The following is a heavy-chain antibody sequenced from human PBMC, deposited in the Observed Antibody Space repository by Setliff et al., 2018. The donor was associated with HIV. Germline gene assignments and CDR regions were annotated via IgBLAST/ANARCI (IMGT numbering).Heavy chain of an antibody. CDR1: GGSISSGGYY. CDR2: IYYSGST. D-gene: IGHD3-3*01. V-gene: IGHV4-31*03. J-gene: IGHJ6*03. CDR3: ASQVVFWSGYYATPVYMGV. Sequence: LSLTCTVSGGSISSGGYYWSWIRQHPGKGLEWIGYIYYSGSTYYNPSLKSRVTISVDTSKNQFSLKLSSVTAADTAVYYCASQVVFWSGYYATPVYMGVWDRGTTVTVSS.